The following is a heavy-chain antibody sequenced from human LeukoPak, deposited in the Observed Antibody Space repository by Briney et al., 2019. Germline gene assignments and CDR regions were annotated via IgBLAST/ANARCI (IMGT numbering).Heavy chain of an antibody. V-gene: IGHV1-69*01. J-gene: IGHJ4*02. CDR3: ARSRPRDMGIT. CDR2: IIPIFGTA. Sequence: ASVKVSCKASGGTFSSYAISWVRQAPGQGLEWMGGIIPIFGTANYAQKFQGRVTITADESTSTAYMELSSLRSEDMAVYYCARSRPRDMGITWGQGTLVTVSS. CDR1: GGTFSSYA. D-gene: IGHD4/OR15-4a*01.